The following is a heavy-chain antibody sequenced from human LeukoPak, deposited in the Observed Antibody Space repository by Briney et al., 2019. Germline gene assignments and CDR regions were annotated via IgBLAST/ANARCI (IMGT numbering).Heavy chain of an antibody. Sequence: GGSLRLSCAASGFAFSTYWMDWVRQAPGKGLEWVANIKEDGSEKYYGDSVKGRFTISRDNAKNSLYLQMNSLRAEDTAVYYCARDSSGYQWGQGTLVTVSS. CDR1: GFAFSTYW. V-gene: IGHV3-7*01. D-gene: IGHD3-22*01. J-gene: IGHJ4*02. CDR3: ARDSSGYQ. CDR2: IKEDGSEK.